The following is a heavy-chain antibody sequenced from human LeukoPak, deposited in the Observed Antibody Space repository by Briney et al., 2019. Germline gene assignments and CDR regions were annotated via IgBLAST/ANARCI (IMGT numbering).Heavy chain of an antibody. CDR2: ISFDGSNK. D-gene: IGHD3-9*01. CDR1: GFTFSSYV. J-gene: IGHJ4*02. CDR3: ARDFGWLSGFDY. V-gene: IGHV3-30-3*01. Sequence: GGSLRLSCAASGFTFSSYVMHWVRQAPREGLEWEAVISFDGSNKYYGDSLKGRLTISRDNSKNTLYLQMNSLRGEDMAIYYCARDFGWLSGFDYWGQGTLVTVSS.